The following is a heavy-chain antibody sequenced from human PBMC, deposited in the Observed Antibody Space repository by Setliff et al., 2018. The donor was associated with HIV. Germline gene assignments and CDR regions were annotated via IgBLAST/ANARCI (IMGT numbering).Heavy chain of an antibody. CDR1: GYIFTNDP. Sequence: ASVKVSCNASGYIFTNDPMNWVRQAPGQGLEWMGWVNTKTGNPTYAQDFTGRFVFSLDTSVNTAYLEISGLKIEDTAVYFCAREFLLGDLSFPANWGQGTLVTVSS. CDR2: VNTKTGNP. V-gene: IGHV7-4-1*02. J-gene: IGHJ4*02. D-gene: IGHD3-16*02. CDR3: AREFLLGDLSFPAN.